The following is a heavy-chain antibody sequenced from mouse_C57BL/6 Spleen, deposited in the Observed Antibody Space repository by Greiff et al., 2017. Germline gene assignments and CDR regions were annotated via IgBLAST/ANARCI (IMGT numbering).Heavy chain of an antibody. Sequence: EVHLVESGGGLVQPGGSLKLSCAASGFTFSDYYMYWVRQTPEKRLEWVAYISNGGGSTYYPDTVKGRFTISRDNAKNTLYLQMSRLKSEDTAMYYCARQTAGTGYFDYWGQGTTLTVSS. D-gene: IGHD4-1*01. CDR2: ISNGGGST. CDR1: GFTFSDYY. CDR3: ARQTAGTGYFDY. V-gene: IGHV5-12*01. J-gene: IGHJ2*01.